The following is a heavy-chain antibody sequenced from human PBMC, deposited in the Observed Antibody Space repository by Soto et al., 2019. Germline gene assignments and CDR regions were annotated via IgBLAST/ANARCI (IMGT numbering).Heavy chain of an antibody. D-gene: IGHD3-3*01. V-gene: IGHV3-21*01. CDR2: ISSSSSYI. CDR3: ARDPRVYYDFWSGYCGYFDY. J-gene: IGHJ4*02. Sequence: PGGSLRLSCAASGFTFSSYSMNWVRQAPGKGLEWVSSISSSSSYIYYADSVKGRFTISRDNAKNSLYLQMNSLRAEDTAVYYCARDPRVYYDFWSGYCGYFDYWGQGTLVTVSS. CDR1: GFTFSSYS.